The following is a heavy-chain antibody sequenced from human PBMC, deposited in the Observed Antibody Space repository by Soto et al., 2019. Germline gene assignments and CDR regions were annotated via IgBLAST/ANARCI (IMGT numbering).Heavy chain of an antibody. CDR1: GYTFTGYY. CDR3: AREVFYYDSSGYYQRLYYFDY. D-gene: IGHD3-22*01. CDR2: INPNSGGT. J-gene: IGHJ4*02. Sequence: ASVKVSCKASGYTFTGYYMHWVRQAPGQGLEWMGWINPNSGGTNYAQKFQGWVTMTRDTSISTAYMELSRLRSDDTTVYYCAREVFYYDSSGYYQRLYYFDYWGQGTLVTVSS. V-gene: IGHV1-2*04.